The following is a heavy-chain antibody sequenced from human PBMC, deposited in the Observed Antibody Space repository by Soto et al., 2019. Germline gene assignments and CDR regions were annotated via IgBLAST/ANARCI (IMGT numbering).Heavy chain of an antibody. CDR2: IYFTGIT. V-gene: IGHV4-31*02. J-gene: IGHJ6*02. CDR3: ARPYTTMVRGIILWGTKTKKDYCMDV. D-gene: IGHD3-10*01. CDR1: GDPISSVSVY. Sequence: SETLSLTCTVSGDPISSVSVYWNWIRHLPGKGLQWIGHIYFTGITEYNPSLRSRSIISVDTSKSQFSLRLSAVTAADTAVSYCARPYTTMVRGIILWGTKTKKDYCMDVWGQGTTVTVSS.